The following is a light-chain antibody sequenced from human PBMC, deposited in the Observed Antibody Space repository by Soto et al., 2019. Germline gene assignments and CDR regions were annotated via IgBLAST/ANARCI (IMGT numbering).Light chain of an antibody. CDR3: QHYGSSWT. CDR2: GAS. Sequence: ILLTQSPGTLSLSPGERATLSCRASQSVSSSYLAWYQQKPGQAPRLLIYGASSRATGIPDRFSGSGSGTDFTLTISRLEPEDFAVYYCQHYGSSWTFGQGTKVDIK. J-gene: IGKJ1*01. V-gene: IGKV3-20*01. CDR1: QSVSSSY.